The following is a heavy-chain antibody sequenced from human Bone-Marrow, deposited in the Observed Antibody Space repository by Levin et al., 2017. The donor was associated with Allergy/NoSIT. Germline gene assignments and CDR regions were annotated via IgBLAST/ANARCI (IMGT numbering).Heavy chain of an antibody. J-gene: IGHJ3*02. CDR2: INPNSGDT. V-gene: IGHV1-2*02. Sequence: ASVKVSCKASEYTFTDYFIHWVRLAPGQGLEWMGWINPNSGDTDSSQNFQGTVTMTRDTSISTAYMEVTSLTSNDTALYYCARISSAAFDMWGQGTVVTVSS. D-gene: IGHD6-19*01. CDR3: ARISSAAFDM. CDR1: EYTFTDYF.